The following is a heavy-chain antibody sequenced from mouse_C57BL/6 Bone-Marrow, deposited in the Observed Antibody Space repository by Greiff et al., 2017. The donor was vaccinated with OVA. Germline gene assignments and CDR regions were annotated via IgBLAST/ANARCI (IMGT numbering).Heavy chain of an antibody. CDR1: GYTFTDYY. CDR2: IYTGRGNN. J-gene: IGHJ1*03. CDR3: ARRAITTGVGGYFDV. D-gene: IGHD1-1*01. V-gene: IGHV1-76*01. Sequence: VQLQQSGAELVRPGASVKLSCKASGYTFTDYYINWVKQRPGQGLEWIARIYTGRGNNYYNEKLKGKATLTAEKSSSTAYLQLSSLTSEDSAVYFCARRAITTGVGGYFDVWGTGTTVTVSS.